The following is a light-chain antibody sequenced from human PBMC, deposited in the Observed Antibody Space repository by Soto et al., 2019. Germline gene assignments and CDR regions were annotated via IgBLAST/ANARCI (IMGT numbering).Light chain of an antibody. CDR3: QQYGSSFWT. V-gene: IGKV3-20*01. CDR2: AAS. CDR1: QSLSSNY. Sequence: EIVLTQSPGTLSLSPGERATLSCRASQSLSSNYLAWYQQKPGQAPRLLIYAASSRATGIPDRFSGSGSATDFTLTISRLEPEDFAVYYCQQYGSSFWTFGQGTKVEIK. J-gene: IGKJ1*01.